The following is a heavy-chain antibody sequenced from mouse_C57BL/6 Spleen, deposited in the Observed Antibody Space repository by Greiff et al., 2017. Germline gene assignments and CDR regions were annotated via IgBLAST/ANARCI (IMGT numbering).Heavy chain of an antibody. Sequence: QVQLQQPGAELVKPGASVKMSCKASGYTFTSYWLTWVKQRPGQGLAWIGDIYPGSGSTNYNEKFKSKATLTVDTSSSTAYMQLSSLTSEDSAVYYCARSGTTVVAMYFDVWGTGTTVTVSS. CDR3: ARSGTTVVAMYFDV. CDR2: IYPGSGST. J-gene: IGHJ1*03. V-gene: IGHV1-55*01. CDR1: GYTFTSYW. D-gene: IGHD1-1*01.